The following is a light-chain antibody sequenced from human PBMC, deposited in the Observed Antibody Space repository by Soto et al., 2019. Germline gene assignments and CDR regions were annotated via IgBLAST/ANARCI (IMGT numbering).Light chain of an antibody. CDR3: MQGLQSTRFT. J-gene: IGKJ3*01. CDR2: LGS. V-gene: IGKV2-28*01. Sequence: IVMTQSPLSLPVTPGQPASISCRSSQSLLHSNGYNYLDWYLQKPGQSPQLLNYLGSNRASGVPDRFSGSGSGRDFTLKISRVEAEDAGVYYCMQGLQSTRFTFGPGTKVDIK. CDR1: QSLLHSNGYNY.